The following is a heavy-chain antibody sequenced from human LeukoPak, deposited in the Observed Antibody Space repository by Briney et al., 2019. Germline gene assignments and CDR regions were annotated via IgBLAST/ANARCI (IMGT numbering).Heavy chain of an antibody. V-gene: IGHV4-59*01. CDR1: GFTFSSYE. CDR3: ASPGQ. Sequence: GSLRLSCAASGFTFSSYEMNWVRQAPGKGLEWIGYIYYSGSTNYNPSLKSRVTISVDTSKNQFSLKLSSVTAADTAVYYCASPGQWGQGTLVTVSS. CDR2: IYYSGST. J-gene: IGHJ4*02.